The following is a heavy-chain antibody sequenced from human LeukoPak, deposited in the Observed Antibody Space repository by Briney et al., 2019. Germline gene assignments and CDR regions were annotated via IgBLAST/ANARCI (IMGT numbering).Heavy chain of an antibody. CDR3: AKATPYYDTLTGYSTPYNWFDP. J-gene: IGHJ5*02. V-gene: IGHV3-23*01. CDR2: ISGRGGGT. D-gene: IGHD3-9*01. Sequence: GGSLRLSCAASGFTFGNYAMYWVRQAPGKGLEWVSGISGRGGGTYFADSVKGRFTISRDNSKNTLYMQMNSLRGDDTAVYYCAKATPYYDTLTGYSTPYNWFDPWGQGTLVTVPS. CDR1: GFTFGNYA.